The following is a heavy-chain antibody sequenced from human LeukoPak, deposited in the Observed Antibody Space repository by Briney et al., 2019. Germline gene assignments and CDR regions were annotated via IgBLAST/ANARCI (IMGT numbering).Heavy chain of an antibody. D-gene: IGHD6-13*01. V-gene: IGHV3-7*01. CDR2: IKQDGSEK. CDR3: ARDSLIAAASS. J-gene: IGHJ5*02. Sequence: PGGSLRLSCAASGFTFSSYWMSWVRQAPGKGLEWVANIKQDGSEKYYVDSVKGRFTISRDNAKKSMYLQMNSLRVEDTAVYYCARDSLIAAASSWGQGTLVTVSS. CDR1: GFTFSSYW.